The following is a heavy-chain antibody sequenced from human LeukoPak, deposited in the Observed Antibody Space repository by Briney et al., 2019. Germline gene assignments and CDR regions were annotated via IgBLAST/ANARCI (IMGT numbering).Heavy chain of an antibody. D-gene: IGHD5-12*01. J-gene: IGHJ4*02. V-gene: IGHV3-23*01. Sequence: GGSLRLSCAASGFTFSSYAMSWVRQAPGKGLEWVSAISGSGGSTYYADSVKGRFTISRDNSKNTLYLQMNSLRAEDTAVYYCATGYSGYDARRDYWGQGTLVTVSS. CDR3: ATGYSGYDARRDY. CDR1: GFTFSSYA. CDR2: ISGSGGST.